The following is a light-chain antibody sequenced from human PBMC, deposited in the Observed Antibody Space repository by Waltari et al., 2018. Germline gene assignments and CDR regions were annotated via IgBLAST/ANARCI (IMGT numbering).Light chain of an antibody. Sequence: QSALTQPASVSGSPGQSITVSCTGTSSDVGSYNLVSWYQHHPPKAPKRRIYEVSKRPSGVSNRFSGSKSGNTASLTISGLQPEDEADYYCCSYAGANTYVFGSGTKVTVL. CDR2: EVS. CDR1: SSDVGSYNL. J-gene: IGLJ1*01. CDR3: CSYAGANTYV. V-gene: IGLV2-23*02.